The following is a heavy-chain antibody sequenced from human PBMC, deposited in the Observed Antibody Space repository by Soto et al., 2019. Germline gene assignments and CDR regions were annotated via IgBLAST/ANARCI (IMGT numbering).Heavy chain of an antibody. CDR2: ISSSGGTI. D-gene: IGHD1-26*01. Sequence: GGSLRLSCAASGFTFSSHEMNWVRQAPGKGLEWVSYISSSGGTIYYADSVKGRFTISRDNAKNSLYLQMNSLRAEETAVYYCARGGRYFSYWGQGTLVTVYS. V-gene: IGHV3-48*03. CDR3: ARGGRYFSY. CDR1: GFTFSSHE. J-gene: IGHJ4*02.